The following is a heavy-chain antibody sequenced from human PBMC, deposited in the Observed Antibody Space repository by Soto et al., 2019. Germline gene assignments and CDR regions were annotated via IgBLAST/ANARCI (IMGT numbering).Heavy chain of an antibody. CDR2: IYYSGST. J-gene: IGHJ5*02. CDR1: GGSISSGNYY. D-gene: IGHD3-22*01. CDR3: ARVFSDSTFDP. V-gene: IGHV4-31*03. Sequence: PSETLSLTCTVSGGSISSGNYYWSWIRQHPGKGLEWIGYIYYSGSTSYNPSLKSRVTISVDTSKNHFSLKLSSVTAADTAVYYCARVFSDSTFDPWGQGTLVTVSS.